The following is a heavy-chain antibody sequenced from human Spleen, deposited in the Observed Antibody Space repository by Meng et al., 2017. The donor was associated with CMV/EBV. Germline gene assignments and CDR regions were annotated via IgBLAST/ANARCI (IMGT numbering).Heavy chain of an antibody. Sequence: GSLRLSCTVSGGSITSGNYYWGWIRQSPGKGLVWIGSIYYSGSTYYSPSLKCRVTISVDPSRNQFSLKLSSVTAEDTAMYYCARDYSGTEGDNWFDPWGQGTLVTVSS. CDR1: GGSITSGNYY. V-gene: IGHV4-39*07. D-gene: IGHD1-1*01. CDR2: IYYSGST. CDR3: ARDYSGTEGDNWFDP. J-gene: IGHJ5*02.